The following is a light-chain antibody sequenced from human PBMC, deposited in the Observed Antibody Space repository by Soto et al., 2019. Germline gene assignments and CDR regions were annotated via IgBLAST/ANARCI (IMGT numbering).Light chain of an antibody. V-gene: IGKV4-1*01. J-gene: IGKJ2*01. CDR3: QQYYTTPMYT. CDR2: WAS. Sequence: DIVVSQSPDSLAVSLGEKATIYCKSSQSLSYSSNNQRYLAWYQQKPGQPPKLLFYWASTRDSGVPDRFSGSGSVTDFTLTISSLQAEDVAGYYCQQYYTTPMYTFGQGTRLEIK. CDR1: QSLSYSSNNQRY.